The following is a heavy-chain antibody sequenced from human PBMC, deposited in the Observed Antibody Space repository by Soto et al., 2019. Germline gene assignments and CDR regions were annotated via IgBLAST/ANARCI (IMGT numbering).Heavy chain of an antibody. CDR2: IYYSGST. J-gene: IGHJ5*02. CDR1: GDSVWICGYY. V-gene: IGHV4-31*03. D-gene: IGHD3-10*01. Sequence: PSETLSLTCTVSGDSVWICGYYLSWIRQHPGKGLEWIGYIYYSGSTYYNPSLKSRVTISVDTSKNQFSLKLSSVTAADTAVYYCARDSALIYTWGQGTLVTVSS. CDR3: ARDSALIYT.